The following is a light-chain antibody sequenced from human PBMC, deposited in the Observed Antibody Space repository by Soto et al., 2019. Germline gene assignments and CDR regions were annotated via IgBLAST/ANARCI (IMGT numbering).Light chain of an antibody. CDR1: SSDVGGYNY. J-gene: IGLJ1*01. V-gene: IGLV2-8*01. CDR2: EVS. CDR3: CSYAGSNTPYV. Sequence: QSALTQPPSASGSPGQSVTIFCTGTSSDVGGYNYVSWYQQHPGKAPKLMIYEVSKRPSGVPDRFSGSKSGNTASLTVSGLQAEDEADYYCCSYAGSNTPYVFGTGTKLTVL.